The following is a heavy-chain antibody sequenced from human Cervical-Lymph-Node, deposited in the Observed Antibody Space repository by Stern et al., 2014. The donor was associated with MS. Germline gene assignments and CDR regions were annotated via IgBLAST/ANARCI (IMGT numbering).Heavy chain of an antibody. J-gene: IGHJ6*02. CDR3: ARDCRLRYFDNYGMGV. CDR2: IYTSGST. V-gene: IGHV4-61*02. D-gene: IGHD3-9*01. CDR1: GGSISSGSYY. Sequence: QVQLQESGPGLVKPSQTLSLTCTVSGGSISSGSYYWSWIRQPAGKGLEWIGRIYTSGSTNYNPSLKSRVTISVDTSKNQFSLKLSSVTDADTAVYYCARDCRLRYFDNYGMGVWGQGTTVTVSS.